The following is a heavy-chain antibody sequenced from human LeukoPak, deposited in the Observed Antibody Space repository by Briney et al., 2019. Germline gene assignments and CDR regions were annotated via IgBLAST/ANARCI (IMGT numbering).Heavy chain of an antibody. CDR1: GGSFSGYY. D-gene: IGHD3-22*01. CDR2: INHSGST. V-gene: IGHV4-34*01. Sequence: SETLSLTCTVYGGSFSGYYWSWIRQPPGKGLEWIGEINHSGSTNYNPSLKSRVTISVDTSKNQFSLKLSSVTAADTAVYYCVGYYDSSGYYPDAFDIWGQGTMVTVSS. CDR3: VGYYDSSGYYPDAFDI. J-gene: IGHJ3*02.